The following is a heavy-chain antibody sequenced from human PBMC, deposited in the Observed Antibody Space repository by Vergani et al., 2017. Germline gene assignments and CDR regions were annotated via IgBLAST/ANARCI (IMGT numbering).Heavy chain of an antibody. CDR1: DSSIMTNPY. CDR2: IHHSGDT. Sequence: QVQLQESGPGLVKPSETLTLTCDVSDSSIMTNPYWGWFRQSPGKGLEWIGCIHHSGDTHYNSSLMSRVSISIVSSSKFSLSLTSVTAADTAIYYYARHRGSGGFFPSSYFYGRDVWGHGTTVTVSS. CDR3: ARHRGSGGFFPSSYFYGRDV. D-gene: IGHD3-10*01. V-gene: IGHV4-38-2*01. J-gene: IGHJ6*02.